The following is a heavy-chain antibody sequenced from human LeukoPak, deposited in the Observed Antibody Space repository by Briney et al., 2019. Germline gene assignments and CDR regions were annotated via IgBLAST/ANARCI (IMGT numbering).Heavy chain of an antibody. J-gene: IGHJ6*02. CDR3: ARQPLDYYGLDV. V-gene: IGHV5-10-1*01. CDR2: VAPGDSYT. Sequence: GESLKISCQGLGYIFSNYWIVWVRQPPEKGLEWMGRVAPGDSYTNYNPSLQGHVTISAAKSINTAYLQWGTVKASDSAIYYCARQPLDYYGLDVWGQGTTVIVSS. CDR1: GYIFSNYW.